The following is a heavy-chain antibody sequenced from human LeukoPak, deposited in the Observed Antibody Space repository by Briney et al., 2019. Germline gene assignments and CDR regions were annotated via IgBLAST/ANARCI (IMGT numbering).Heavy chain of an antibody. CDR3: ARDSYLDAFDI. J-gene: IGHJ3*02. D-gene: IGHD5-18*01. CDR1: GGSFSGYY. CDR2: INHNGST. Sequence: PSETLSLTCAVYGGSFSGYYWSWIRQPPGKGLEWIGEINHNGSTNYNPSLKSRVTISVDTSKNQFSLKLSSVTAADTAVYYCARDSYLDAFDIWGQGTMVTVSS. V-gene: IGHV4-34*01.